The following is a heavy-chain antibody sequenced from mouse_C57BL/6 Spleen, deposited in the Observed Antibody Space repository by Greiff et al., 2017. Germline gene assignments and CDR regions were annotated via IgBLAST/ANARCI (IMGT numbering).Heavy chain of an antibody. V-gene: IGHV5-17*01. Sequence: EVKLQESGGGLVKPGGSLKLSCAASGFTFSDYGMHWVRQAPEKGLEWVAHISSGSSTIYYADTVKGRFTISRDNAKNTLFLQMTSLRSEDTAMYYCARDGYYVAYWGQGTLVTVSA. J-gene: IGHJ3*01. CDR1: GFTFSDYG. CDR2: ISSGSSTI. D-gene: IGHD2-3*01. CDR3: ARDGYYVAY.